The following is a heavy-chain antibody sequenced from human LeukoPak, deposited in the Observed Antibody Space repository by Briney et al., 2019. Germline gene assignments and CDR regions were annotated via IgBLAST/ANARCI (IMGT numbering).Heavy chain of an antibody. Sequence: GGSLRLSCVASDFTFGTYAMSWVRQPPGKGPEWVSAISDHGRSTYYADSVKGRFTISRDNSKNTLYLQMNSLRAEDTAVYYCAKPAKTDYADYWGQGTLVTVSS. V-gene: IGHV3-23*01. J-gene: IGHJ4*02. D-gene: IGHD1-14*01. CDR2: ISDHGRST. CDR1: DFTFGTYA. CDR3: AKPAKTDYADY.